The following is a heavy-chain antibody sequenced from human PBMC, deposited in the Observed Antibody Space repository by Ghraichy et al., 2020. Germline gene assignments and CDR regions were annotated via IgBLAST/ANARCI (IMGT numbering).Heavy chain of an antibody. V-gene: IGHV1-24*01. CDR1: GYTLTELS. D-gene: IGHD1-14*01. CDR3: ATGLRTSDYYYYGMDV. CDR2: FDPEDGET. J-gene: IGHJ6*02. Sequence: ASVKVSCKVSGYTLTELSMHWVRQAPGKGLEWMGGFDPEDGETIYAQKFQGRVTMTEDTSTDTAYMELSSLRSEDTALYYCATGLRTSDYYYYGMDVWGQGTTVTVSS.